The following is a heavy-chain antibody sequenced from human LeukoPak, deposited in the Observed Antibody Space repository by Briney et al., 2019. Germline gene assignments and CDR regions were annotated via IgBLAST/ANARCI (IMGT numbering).Heavy chain of an antibody. Sequence: GGSLRLSCAASGFTFSNAWMNWVRQAPGKGLEWVGRIKSKTDGGTTDYAAPVKGRFTISRDDSKNTLYLQMNSLRTEDTAVYYCTTDRGGVTLRPLDYWGQGTLVTVSS. D-gene: IGHD2-21*02. CDR3: TTDRGGVTLRPLDY. CDR2: IKSKTDGGTT. J-gene: IGHJ4*02. CDR1: GFTFSNAW. V-gene: IGHV3-15*07.